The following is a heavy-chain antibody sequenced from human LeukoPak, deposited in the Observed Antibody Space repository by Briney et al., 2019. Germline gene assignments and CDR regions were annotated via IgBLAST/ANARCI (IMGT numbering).Heavy chain of an antibody. D-gene: IGHD4-23*01. CDR1: GGTFSSYA. Sequence: ASVKVSCKASGGTFSSYAISWVRQAPGQGLEWMGRIIPIFGIANYAQKFQGRVTITANKSTSTAYMELSSLRSEDTAVNYCADDPGPGGGMDVWGQGTTVTVSS. J-gene: IGHJ6*02. CDR2: IIPIFGIA. CDR3: ADDPGPGGGMDV. V-gene: IGHV1-69*04.